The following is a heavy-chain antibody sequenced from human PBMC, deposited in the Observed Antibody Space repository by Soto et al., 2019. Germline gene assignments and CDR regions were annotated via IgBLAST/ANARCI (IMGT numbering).Heavy chain of an antibody. V-gene: IGHV4-59*08. CDR1: GGSISSYY. D-gene: IGHD6-19*01. J-gene: IGHJ3*02. CDR2: IYYSGST. CDR3: ARRYSSDFDT. Sequence: SETLSLTCTVSGGSISSYYWSWIRQPPGKGLEWIGYIYYSGSTNYNPSLKSRVTISVDTSKNQFSLKLSSVTAADTAVYYCARRYSSDFDTWGQGTMVTVSS.